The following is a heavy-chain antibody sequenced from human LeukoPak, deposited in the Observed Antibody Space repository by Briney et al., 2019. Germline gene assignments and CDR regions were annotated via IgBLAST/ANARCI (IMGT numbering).Heavy chain of an antibody. V-gene: IGHV3-23*01. CDR2: ISANGGRT. CDR1: ALIFSLYV. D-gene: IGHD2-2*01. J-gene: IGHJ5*02. CDR3: AEGPERRRFYSGSASYFDR. Sequence: GGSLRLSCEVAALIFSLYVIVCARQAPGKGLEWVAAISANGGRTYYTESVKGHFTISRDNSKNTLYLQMNSLRAEDTAVYYCAEGPERRRFYSGSASYFDRWGQGTLVTVSS.